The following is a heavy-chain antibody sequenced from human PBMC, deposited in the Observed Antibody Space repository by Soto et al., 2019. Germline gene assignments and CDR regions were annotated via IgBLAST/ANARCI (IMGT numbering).Heavy chain of an antibody. CDR2: ISYDGSNK. V-gene: IGHV3-30*18. D-gene: IGHD3-3*01. J-gene: IGHJ6*02. CDR3: AKDVFGVYNYGMDV. CDR1: GFTFNNYG. Sequence: QVQLVESGGGVVQPGRSLRLSCTASGFTFNNYGMHWVRQAPGKGLEWVTLISYDGSNKYYADSVKGRFTISRDNSKNTLYLQRNSLRAQDTAVYYCAKDVFGVYNYGMDVWGQGTTVTVSS.